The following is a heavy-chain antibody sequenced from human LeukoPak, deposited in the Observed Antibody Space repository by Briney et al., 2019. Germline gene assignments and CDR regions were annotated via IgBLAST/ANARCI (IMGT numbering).Heavy chain of an antibody. Sequence: SEPLSLTCTVSGGPISSYYWSWIRQPAGTALEWIGRIYTSGTITYNPSLKSRVTMSVDTSKNQFSLKLSSVTAANTAVYDCARDSGTTGEVKFDPWGQGTLVTVSS. CDR2: IYTSGTI. J-gene: IGHJ5*02. D-gene: IGHD3-10*01. CDR3: ARDSGTTGEVKFDP. CDR1: GGPISSYY. V-gene: IGHV4-4*07.